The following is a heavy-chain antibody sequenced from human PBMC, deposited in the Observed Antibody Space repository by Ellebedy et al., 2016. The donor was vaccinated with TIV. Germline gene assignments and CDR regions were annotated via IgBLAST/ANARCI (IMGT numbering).Heavy chain of an antibody. CDR1: GLTFSNSA. CDR3: AAHSHGLENQFDYR. D-gene: IGHD4-11*01. J-gene: IGHJ4*02. CDR2: ISGGGAYI. Sequence: PGGSLRLSCAASGLTFSNSAMTWVRQAPGKGLEWVSAISGGGAYIFYADFVEGRFTVSRDNSQNTAYLQMSGLRADDTAVYYCAAHSHGLENQFDYRWGQGTLVTVSS. V-gene: IGHV3-23*01.